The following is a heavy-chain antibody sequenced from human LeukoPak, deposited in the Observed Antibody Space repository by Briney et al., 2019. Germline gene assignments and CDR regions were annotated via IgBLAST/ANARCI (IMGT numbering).Heavy chain of an antibody. V-gene: IGHV3-33*01. J-gene: IGHJ4*02. D-gene: IGHD3-10*01. CDR3: ARDLSWFGEFDY. CDR1: GFTFSSYG. CDR2: IWYDGSNK. Sequence: GRSLRLSCAASGFTFSSYGMHWVRQAPGKGLEWVAVIWYDGSNKCYADSVKGRFTISRDNSKNTLYLQMNSLRAEDTAVYYCARDLSWFGEFDYWGQGTLVTVSS.